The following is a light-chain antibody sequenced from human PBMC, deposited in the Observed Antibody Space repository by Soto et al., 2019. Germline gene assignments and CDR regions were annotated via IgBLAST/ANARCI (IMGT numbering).Light chain of an antibody. V-gene: IGKV1-39*01. CDR1: QPISIF. Sequence: DVQMTQFPSSLSASVGDRVTITCRASQPISIFLYWYQHKAGQAPKLLLRCASNLHSGVPSRFRGSGAQREFTLTISNLQPEDFATYYCQQTFITPPHTFGGGTRVEMK. CDR3: QQTFITPPHT. CDR2: CAS. J-gene: IGKJ4*01.